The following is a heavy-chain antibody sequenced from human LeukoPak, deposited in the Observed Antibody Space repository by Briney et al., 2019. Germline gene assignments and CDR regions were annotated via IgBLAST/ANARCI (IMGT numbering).Heavy chain of an antibody. J-gene: IGHJ4*02. CDR3: ARDDYGDYYFDY. V-gene: IGHV3-74*01. CDR2: INSDGSST. Sequence: GGSLRLSCAASGFTFSSFSMNWVRQAPGKGLVWVSRINSDGSSTLYADSVKGRFTISRDNAKNTLYLQMNSLRAEDTAVYYCARDDYGDYYFDYWGQGTLVTVSS. CDR1: GFTFSSFS. D-gene: IGHD4-17*01.